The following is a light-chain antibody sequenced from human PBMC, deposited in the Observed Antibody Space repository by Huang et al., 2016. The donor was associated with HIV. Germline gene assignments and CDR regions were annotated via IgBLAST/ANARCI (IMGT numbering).Light chain of an antibody. CDR2: AAS. Sequence: EIVLTQSPATLSVSPGERATLSCRASQSVGSNLAWYQQRPGQDPRLLIYAASARATGIPARFSGSVSGTEFTLTISSLQSEDFALYYCQQYNDWPRTFGQGTKVEI. J-gene: IGKJ1*01. CDR1: QSVGSN. CDR3: QQYNDWPRT. V-gene: IGKV3-15*01.